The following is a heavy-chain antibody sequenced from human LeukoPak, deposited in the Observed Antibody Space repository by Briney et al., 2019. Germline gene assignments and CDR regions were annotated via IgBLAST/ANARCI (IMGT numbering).Heavy chain of an antibody. Sequence: SETLSLTCGVSGYSISSGYYWGWIRQPPGKGLEWIGSIYHSGSTYYNPSLRSRVTISVDTSKNQFSLKLSCVTAADTAVYYCAKRAYGVGFEYWGQGTLLTVSS. CDR1: GYSISSGYY. CDR3: AKRAYGVGFEY. CDR2: IYHSGST. V-gene: IGHV4-38-2*01. J-gene: IGHJ4*02. D-gene: IGHD4/OR15-4a*01.